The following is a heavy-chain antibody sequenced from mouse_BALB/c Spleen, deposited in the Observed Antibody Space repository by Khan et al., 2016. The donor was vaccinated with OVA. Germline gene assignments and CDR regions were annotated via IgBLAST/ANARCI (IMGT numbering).Heavy chain of an antibody. CDR2: IDPATENI. D-gene: IGHD1-2*01. CDR1: GFNIKDTY. V-gene: IGHV14-3*02. CDR3: ARTAIHYYGSYAMDY. J-gene: IGHJ4*01. Sequence: VQLQQSGAELVKPGASVKLSCTASGFNIKDTYMHWMKQRPAQGLEWIGRIDPATENIKYDPKFQGKANITADTSSNTAYLHRTSLTSDDTAVYYGARTAIHYYGSYAMDYWGRGTSVTVAS.